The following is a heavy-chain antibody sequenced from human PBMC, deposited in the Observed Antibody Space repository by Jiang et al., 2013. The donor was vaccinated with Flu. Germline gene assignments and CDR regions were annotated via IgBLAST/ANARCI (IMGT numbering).Heavy chain of an antibody. CDR2: IDPNSGDT. D-gene: IGHD2-2*01. CDR3: ASWGGYCSTTSCYYGVDV. Sequence: GAEVKKPGASVKVSCKASGFSFTYYYINWVRQAPGQGLEWMGWIDPNSGDTNYAQKFQGGVTMTWDTSISTAYMELDRLRSDDTAVYYCASWGGYCSTTSCYYGVDVVGPGGPVVTVSS. J-gene: IGHJ6*01. V-gene: IGHV1-2*02. CDR1: GFSFTYYY.